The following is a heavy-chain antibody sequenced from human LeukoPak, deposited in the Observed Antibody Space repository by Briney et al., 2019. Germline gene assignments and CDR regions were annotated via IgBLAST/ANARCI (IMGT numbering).Heavy chain of an antibody. CDR1: GGSISSYY. CDR3: ARLHRIQPSSVHGMDV. J-gene: IGHJ6*02. Sequence: SETLSLTCTVSGGSISSYYWSWIRQPPGKGLEWIGYIYYSGSTNYNPSLKSRVTISVDTSKNQFSLKLSSVTAADTAVYYCARLHRIQPSSVHGMDVWGQGTTVAVSS. V-gene: IGHV4-59*08. D-gene: IGHD5-18*01. CDR2: IYYSGST.